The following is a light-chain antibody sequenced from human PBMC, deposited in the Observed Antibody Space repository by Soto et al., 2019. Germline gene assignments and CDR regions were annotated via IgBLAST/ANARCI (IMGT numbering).Light chain of an antibody. V-gene: IGKV1-39*01. CDR3: QQSYNTLWT. CDR2: AAS. J-gene: IGKJ1*01. Sequence: DIQMTQSPSSLSASVGDRVTIACRASQSIGSYLHWYQQKPGKAPKLLIYAASSLQSGVPSRFSGSGSGRDFTLAISSLQPEDFATYYCQQSYNTLWTFGQGTKVEIK. CDR1: QSIGSY.